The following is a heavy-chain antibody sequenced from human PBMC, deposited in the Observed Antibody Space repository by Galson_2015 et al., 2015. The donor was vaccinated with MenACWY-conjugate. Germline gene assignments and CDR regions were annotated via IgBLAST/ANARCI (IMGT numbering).Heavy chain of an antibody. CDR2: ISDSGAAT. V-gene: IGHV3-23*01. CDR3: AKDVYMDV. Sequence: LRLSCAVSGFTFRQYAMNWVRQAPGTGLEWVAIISDSGAATHYIDSVKGRFTISRDNSKNTLYLQMSRLRAEDTALYYCAKDVYMDVWGKGTTVSVSS. J-gene: IGHJ6*03. CDR1: GFTFRQYA.